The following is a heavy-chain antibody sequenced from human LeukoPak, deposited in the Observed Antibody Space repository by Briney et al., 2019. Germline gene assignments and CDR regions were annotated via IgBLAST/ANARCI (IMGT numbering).Heavy chain of an antibody. D-gene: IGHD2-21*01. CDR3: ARDSYGGY. J-gene: IGHJ4*02. Sequence: GGSLRLSCAASGFTVSSNYMSWVRQAPGKGLEWVSVIYTGGSTYYADSVKGRFTISRDNSKNTLYPQMNSLRVDDTAMYYCARDSYGGYWGQGTLVTVSS. V-gene: IGHV3-53*01. CDR2: IYTGGST. CDR1: GFTVSSNY.